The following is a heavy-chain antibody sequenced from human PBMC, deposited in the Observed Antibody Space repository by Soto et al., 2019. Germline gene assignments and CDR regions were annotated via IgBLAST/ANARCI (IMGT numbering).Heavy chain of an antibody. D-gene: IGHD2-2*01. Sequence: EVQLVESGGALVQPGGSLRLSCAASRFTFSTYEMNWVRQAPGKGLEWVSYISSSGNTVYYADSVKGRFTISRDNTRNSLYLQKNSLRDEDTALYYCVRYCSTTLCNGVATRTFDYWGQGTLVTVSS. J-gene: IGHJ4*02. CDR1: RFTFSTYE. V-gene: IGHV3-48*03. CDR3: VRYCSTTLCNGVATRTFDY. CDR2: ISSSGNTV.